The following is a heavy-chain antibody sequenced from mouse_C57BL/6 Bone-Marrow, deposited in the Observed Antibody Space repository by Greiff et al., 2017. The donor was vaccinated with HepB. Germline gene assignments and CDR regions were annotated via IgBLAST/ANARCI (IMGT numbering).Heavy chain of an antibody. J-gene: IGHJ2*01. D-gene: IGHD2-4*01. V-gene: IGHV1-69*01. CDR1: GYTFTSYW. Sequence: QVQLQQPGAELVMPGASVKLSCKASGYTFTSYWMHWVKQRPGQGLEWIGEIDPSDSYTNHNQKFKGKSTLTVDKSSSTAYMQLSSLTSEDSAVYYCARSYDYDFDYWGQGTTLTVSS. CDR2: IDPSDSYT. CDR3: ARSYDYDFDY.